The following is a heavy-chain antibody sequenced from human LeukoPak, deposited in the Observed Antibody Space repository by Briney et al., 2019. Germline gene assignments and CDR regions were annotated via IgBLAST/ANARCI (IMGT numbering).Heavy chain of an antibody. Sequence: PSEPLSLPCTVSGGSISSGDHYWSWIRQPPGKGLEWIGYIYYSGSTYYNPSLKSRVTISVDTSKNQFSLKLSSVAAADTAVYYCASHSQSDRGGLANWFDPWGQGTLVTVSS. D-gene: IGHD2-15*01. CDR1: GGSISSGDHY. V-gene: IGHV4-30-4*01. J-gene: IGHJ5*02. CDR2: IYYSGST. CDR3: ASHSQSDRGGLANWFDP.